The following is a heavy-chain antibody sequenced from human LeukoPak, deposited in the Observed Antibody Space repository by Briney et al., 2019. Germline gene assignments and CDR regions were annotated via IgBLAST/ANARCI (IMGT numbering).Heavy chain of an antibody. CDR3: AREYSSGRYFDY. CDR1: GGSISSYY. D-gene: IGHD6-19*01. Sequence: SETLSLTCNVSGGSISSYYWSWIRQPAGKGLDWIGRIYSSWNTNYNPSLKSRVTMSVDTSKNQLSLNLSSVTAADTAVYYCAREYSSGRYFDYWGQGTLVTVSS. CDR2: IYSSWNT. J-gene: IGHJ4*02. V-gene: IGHV4-4*07.